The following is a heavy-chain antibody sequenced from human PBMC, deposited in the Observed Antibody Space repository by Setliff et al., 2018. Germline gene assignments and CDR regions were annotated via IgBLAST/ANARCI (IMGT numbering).Heavy chain of an antibody. CDR3: ARLRIALWRDAAFDI. D-gene: IGHD6-13*01. CDR2: IYPGDSDT. CDR1: GYSFTSYW. Sequence: PGESLNTSCKGAGYSFTSYWNGWVRQTPGRGLEWMGIIYPGDSDTSYSPYFQGQVTITADKSISTAYLQWSSLKASDTAMYYCARLRIALWRDAAFDIWGQGTMVTVSS. V-gene: IGHV5-51*01. J-gene: IGHJ3*02.